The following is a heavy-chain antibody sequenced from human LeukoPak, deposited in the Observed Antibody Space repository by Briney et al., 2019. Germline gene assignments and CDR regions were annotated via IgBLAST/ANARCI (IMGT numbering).Heavy chain of an antibody. Sequence: GGSLRLSCAASGFTLSDHYMDWVRQAPGKGLEWVGRTRNKANSYTTEYAASVKGRFTVSRDDSRNSLFLLMNSLETEDTAVYYCAKDPSRCSSTSCEDRFDPWGQGTLVTVSS. CDR2: TRNKANSYTT. V-gene: IGHV3-72*01. CDR3: AKDPSRCSSTSCEDRFDP. D-gene: IGHD2-2*01. CDR1: GFTLSDHY. J-gene: IGHJ5*02.